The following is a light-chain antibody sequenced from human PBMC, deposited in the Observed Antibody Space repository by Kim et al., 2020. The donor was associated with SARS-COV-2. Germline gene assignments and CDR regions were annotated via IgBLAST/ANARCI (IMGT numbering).Light chain of an antibody. CDR3: LQHSTYPIT. J-gene: IGKJ5*01. CDR2: GAS. CDR1: QDIRND. Sequence: ASVGGRVTISCRASQDIRNDLGWYQQNPGRAPKRLIYGASSLQSGVPSRFSGSGSGTEFTLTISSVQPADFATFFCLQHSTYPITFGQGTRLEIK. V-gene: IGKV1-17*01.